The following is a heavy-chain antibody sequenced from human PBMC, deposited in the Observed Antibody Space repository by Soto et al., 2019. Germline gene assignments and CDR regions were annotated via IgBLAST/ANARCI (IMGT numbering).Heavy chain of an antibody. V-gene: IGHV3-30-3*01. Sequence: PGGSLRLSCAASGFTFSSYAMHWVRQAPGKGLEWVAVISYDGSNKYYADSVKGRFTISRDNSKNTLYLQMNSLRAEDTAVYYCARGRKGYSYGYTYYYYGMDVWGQGTTVTVSS. CDR3: ARGRKGYSYGYTYYYYGMDV. D-gene: IGHD5-18*01. J-gene: IGHJ6*02. CDR1: GFTFSSYA. CDR2: ISYDGSNK.